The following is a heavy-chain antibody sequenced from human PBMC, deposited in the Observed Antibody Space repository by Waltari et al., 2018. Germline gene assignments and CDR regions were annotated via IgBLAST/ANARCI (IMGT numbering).Heavy chain of an antibody. J-gene: IGHJ4*02. CDR2: ISDSGVIT. V-gene: IGHV3-23*01. Sequence: EVHLLESGGGLVQPGGSLRPHCAASGFPFIGNAMSWVRQAPGKGLEWVSGISDSGVITKYADSVKGRFTVSRDNSKNTLYLQLNSLRAEDTAVYYCARHLYSIDYLELGNWGQGTLVTVSS. CDR3: ARHLYSIDYLELGN. CDR1: GFPFIGNA. D-gene: IGHD3-22*01.